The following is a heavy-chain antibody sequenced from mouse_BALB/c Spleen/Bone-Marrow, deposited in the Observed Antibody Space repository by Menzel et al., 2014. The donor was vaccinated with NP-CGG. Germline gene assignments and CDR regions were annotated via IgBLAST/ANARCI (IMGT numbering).Heavy chain of an antibody. V-gene: IGHV4-1*02. D-gene: IGHD2-3*01. CDR1: GFDFSGFW. CDR3: ARLGYYGGFAY. J-gene: IGHJ3*01. Sequence: EGKLMESGGGLVQPGRSLKISCGASGFDFSGFWMGWVRLAPGKGLEWIGEINPDSSTINYTPSLKDRFIISRDNAKNTLYLQMIKVRSEDTALYYCARLGYYGGFAYWGQGTLVSVSA. CDR2: INPDSSTI.